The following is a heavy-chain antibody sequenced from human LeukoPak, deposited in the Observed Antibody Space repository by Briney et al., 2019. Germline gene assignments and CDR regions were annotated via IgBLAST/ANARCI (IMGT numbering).Heavy chain of an antibody. CDR2: INPNSGGT. CDR3: ARVNWNYPPDWIDP. V-gene: IGHV1-2*02. D-gene: IGHD1-7*01. J-gene: IGHJ5*02. CDR1: GYTFTGYY. Sequence: ASVKVSCKASGYTFTGYYMHWVRQAPGQGLEWMGWINPNSGGTNYAQKFQGRVTMTRDTSISTAYMELSRLRSDDTAVYYCARVNWNYPPDWIDPWGQGTLVTVSS.